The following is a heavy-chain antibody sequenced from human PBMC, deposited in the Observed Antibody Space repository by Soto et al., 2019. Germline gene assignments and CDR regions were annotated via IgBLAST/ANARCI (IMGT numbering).Heavy chain of an antibody. CDR1: YGSIRNHD. V-gene: IGHV4-59*11. CDR3: TRANWYSEY. CDR2: IYYNGNT. Sequence: TMSLTRTVAYGSIRNHDWSWIRQPPGKGLEWIGYIYYNGNTNYNPSLKSRVTMSVDTSKNQIPLKLSSVTAADTAVYYCTRANWYSEYWGQGTLVTVSS. D-gene: IGHD7-27*01. J-gene: IGHJ4*02.